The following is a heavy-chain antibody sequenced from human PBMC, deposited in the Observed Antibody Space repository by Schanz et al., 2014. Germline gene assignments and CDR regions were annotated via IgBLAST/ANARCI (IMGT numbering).Heavy chain of an antibody. CDR2: IKSKTDGGTT. CDR1: GFTFSNAW. Sequence: EVQLVESGGGLVKPGGSLRLSCAASGFTFSNAWMSWVRQAPGKGLEWVGRIKSKTDGGTTDYAAPVKGXFTISSDDSKNTLYLQMNSLKTEDTAVYYCTTDSRTKLRHFDWLLRXXYWGQGTLXXVSS. CDR3: TTDSRTKLRHFDWLLRXXY. V-gene: IGHV3-15*01. J-gene: IGHJ4*02. D-gene: IGHD3-9*01.